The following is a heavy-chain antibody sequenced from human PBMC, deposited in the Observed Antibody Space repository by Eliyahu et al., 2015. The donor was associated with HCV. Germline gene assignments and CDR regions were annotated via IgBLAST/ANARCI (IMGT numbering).Heavy chain of an antibody. CDR3: ARTYSGSYYN. J-gene: IGHJ4*02. V-gene: IGHV3-48*01. Sequence: QLVESGGXLVQPGGSLRXSCTASGFTFSTYSMNWVRPAPGKGLEWISXISLSSTTIYYADSVTGRFTISRDNAKNSLYLQMDSLRAEDTAVYYCARTYSGSYYNWGQGTLVTVSS. CDR1: GFTFSTYS. CDR2: ISLSSTTI. D-gene: IGHD1-26*01.